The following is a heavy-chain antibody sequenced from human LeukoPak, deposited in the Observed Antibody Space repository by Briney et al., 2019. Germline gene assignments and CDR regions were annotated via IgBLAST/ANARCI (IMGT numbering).Heavy chain of an antibody. V-gene: IGHV4-4*09. Sequence: SETLSLTCIVSDDSISRYYWSWIRQLPGKGLEWIGYIYISGGTNYNPPLASRVSISADMSKNQFSLKLSSVTAADTAVYYCARHIAGGWSAFDIWGQGTMVTVSS. CDR2: IYISGGT. D-gene: IGHD6-19*01. CDR3: ARHIAGGWSAFDI. CDR1: DDSISRYY. J-gene: IGHJ3*02.